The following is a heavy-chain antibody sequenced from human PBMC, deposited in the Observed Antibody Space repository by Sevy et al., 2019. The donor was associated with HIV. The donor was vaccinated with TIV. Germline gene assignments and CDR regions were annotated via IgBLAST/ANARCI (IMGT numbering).Heavy chain of an antibody. Sequence: GGSLRLSCAASGFTFSHYWMTWVRQAPGKGPEWVANIKGDGSEKYYVDSVRGRFTISRDNAKKSLYLQMNSLRGEDTALYYCARDCNSATCLWGLDVWGQGTTVTVSS. CDR3: ARDCNSATCLWGLDV. CDR2: IKGDGSEK. J-gene: IGHJ6*02. CDR1: GFTFSHYW. D-gene: IGHD1-26*01. V-gene: IGHV3-7*03.